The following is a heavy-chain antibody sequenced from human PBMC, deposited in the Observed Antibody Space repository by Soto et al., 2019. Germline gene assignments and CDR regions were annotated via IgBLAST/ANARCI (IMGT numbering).Heavy chain of an antibody. V-gene: IGHV3-23*01. D-gene: IGHD2-2*01. CDR1: GFTFNNYA. Sequence: VQLLESGGGLVQPGGSLRLSCAASGFTFNNYAMSWVRQAPGKGLEWVSTISGSGGSIYYADSVKGRFTISRDNSKSTLYLQMNSLRADDTAVYYCARLRGYCSSTSCSYYYYMDVWGKGTTVTVSS. CDR3: ARLRGYCSSTSCSYYYYMDV. CDR2: ISGSGGSI. J-gene: IGHJ6*03.